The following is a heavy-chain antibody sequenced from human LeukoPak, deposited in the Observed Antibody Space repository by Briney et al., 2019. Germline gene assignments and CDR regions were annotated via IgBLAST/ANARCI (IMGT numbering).Heavy chain of an antibody. Sequence: GGSLRLSCAASGFTFSSYWMSWVRQAPGKGPEWVAHIKQDASQEDHVDSVKDRFTISRDNAKNSLYLQMNSLRAEDTAVYYCARGVVYPTWSGPHWSDYWGQGTLVTVSS. CDR2: IKQDASQE. CDR3: ARGVVYPTWSGPHWSDY. D-gene: IGHD3-3*01. CDR1: GFTFSSYW. V-gene: IGHV3-7*01. J-gene: IGHJ4*02.